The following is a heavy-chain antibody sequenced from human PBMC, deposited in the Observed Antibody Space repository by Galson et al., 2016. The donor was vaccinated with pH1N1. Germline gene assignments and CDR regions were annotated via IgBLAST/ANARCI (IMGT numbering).Heavy chain of an antibody. V-gene: IGHV1-2*06. CDR1: GYTFTDYY. CDR2: IDPHSGGT. Sequence: SCKASGYTFTDYYIHWVRQAPGQGLEWLGRIDPHSGGTKYAQKFQGRVTTTRDTSISTAYLELSRLNSDDTAIYSCAGDVDATWCGASYYYMDVWGKGTTVTVSS. J-gene: IGHJ6*03. D-gene: IGHD3-10*01. CDR3: AGDVDATWCGASYYYMDV.